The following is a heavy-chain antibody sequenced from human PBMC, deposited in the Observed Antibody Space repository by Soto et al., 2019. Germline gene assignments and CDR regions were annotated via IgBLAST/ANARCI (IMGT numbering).Heavy chain of an antibody. J-gene: IGHJ6*02. D-gene: IGHD3-10*02. Sequence: QVQLVQSGAEVKEPGDSVRVSCEASGYTFTAYYIHWVRQAPGQGLEWMGWINPKFGDTTYAQDFQGRVSMTRDMSISTVYMELSRLTSDDTVIYYCARNMDYYYGRGSGNGHGVWGQGTTVTGFS. CDR3: ARNMDYYYGRGSGNGHGV. CDR1: GYTFTAYY. V-gene: IGHV1-2*02. CDR2: INPKFGDT.